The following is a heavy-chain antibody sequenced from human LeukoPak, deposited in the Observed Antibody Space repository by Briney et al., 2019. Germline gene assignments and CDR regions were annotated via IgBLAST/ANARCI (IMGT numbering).Heavy chain of an antibody. J-gene: IGHJ4*02. V-gene: IGHV3-23*01. D-gene: IGHD4-17*01. Sequence: HPGGSLGLSCRVSGFTFISHAMSWVRQAPGKGLEWVSGISGSGATTYYAESVKGRFTISRDNSKYTLYVQMNSLRAEDTAVYYCARESHGDYRELTYFDYWGQGTLVAVSS. CDR2: ISGSGATT. CDR1: GFTFISHA. CDR3: ARESHGDYRELTYFDY.